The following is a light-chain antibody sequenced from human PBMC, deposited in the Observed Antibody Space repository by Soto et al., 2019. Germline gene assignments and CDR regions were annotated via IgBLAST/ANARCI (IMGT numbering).Light chain of an antibody. CDR2: RVS. CDR1: QSLLHSDGNTY. CDR3: MQGTHWPPWT. J-gene: IGKJ1*01. Sequence: DVVMTQSPLSLPVTLGQPASISCRSSQSLLHSDGNTYLNWFQQRPGQSPRRLIYRVSNRDSGVPDRFGGSGSGTDFTLKISRVEAEDVGVYYCMQGTHWPPWTFGQGTKVEIK. V-gene: IGKV2-30*02.